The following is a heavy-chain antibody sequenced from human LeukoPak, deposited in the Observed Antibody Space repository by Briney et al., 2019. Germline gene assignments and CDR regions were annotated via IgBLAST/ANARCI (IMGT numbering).Heavy chain of an antibody. J-gene: IGHJ4*02. CDR3: ARGGARYLDN. CDR1: VFDFTSYT. Sequence: GGSLRLSCVASVFDFTSYTMSGVRQAPGRGLEWVAKMKEDGSDIYYADSVKGRFTICRDNAKNSLCLQMSSLTVEDTAVYYCARGGARYLDNWGQGTLVTVSS. CDR2: MKEDGSDI. V-gene: IGHV3-7*01. D-gene: IGHD3-9*01.